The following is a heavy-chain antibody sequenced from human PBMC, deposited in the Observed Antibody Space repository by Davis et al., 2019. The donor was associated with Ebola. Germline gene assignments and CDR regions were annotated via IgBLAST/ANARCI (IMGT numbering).Heavy chain of an antibody. CDR1: GYTFTSYY. V-gene: IGHV1-46*01. CDR3: ASQYDSSGYYYEYYFDY. D-gene: IGHD3-22*01. Sequence: ASVKVSCKASGYTFTSYYMHWVRQAPGQGLEWMGIINPSGGSTSYAQKFQGRVTMTRDTSTSTVYMELSSLRSEDTAVYYCASQYDSSGYYYEYYFDYWGQGTLVTVSS. CDR2: INPSGGST. J-gene: IGHJ4*02.